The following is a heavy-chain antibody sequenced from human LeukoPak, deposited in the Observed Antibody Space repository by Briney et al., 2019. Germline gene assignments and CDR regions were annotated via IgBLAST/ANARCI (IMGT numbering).Heavy chain of an antibody. D-gene: IGHD3-22*01. Sequence: SVKVSCKASGGTFSSYAISWVRQAPGQGLEWMGRIIPIFGTANYAQKFQGRVTITTDESTSTAYMALSSLRSEDTAVYYCARDRETYYYDSSGYYNGGLFDYWGQGTLVTVSS. CDR3: ARDRETYYYDSSGYYNGGLFDY. CDR2: IIPIFGTA. J-gene: IGHJ4*02. CDR1: GGTFSSYA. V-gene: IGHV1-69*05.